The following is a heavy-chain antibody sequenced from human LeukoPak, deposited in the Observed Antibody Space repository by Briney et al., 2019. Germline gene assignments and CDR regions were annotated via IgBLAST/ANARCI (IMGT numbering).Heavy chain of an antibody. D-gene: IGHD6-6*01. J-gene: IGHJ4*02. CDR3: ARGGPFPSSSSSREYYLDY. CDR2: RSIYNGNT. V-gene: IGHV1-18*01. CDR1: GYDFINYG. Sequence: ASVKVSCKASGYDFINYGISWVRQAPGQGLEWMGWRSIYNGNTDYKLQGRVTMTTDTSTNTAYMEVRSLRPDDTAVYYCARGGPFPSSSSSREYYLDYWGQGTLATVSS.